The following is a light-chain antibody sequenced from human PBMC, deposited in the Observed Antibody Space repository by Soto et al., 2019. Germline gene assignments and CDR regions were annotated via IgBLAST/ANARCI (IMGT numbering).Light chain of an antibody. CDR1: SRDVGTYNY. CDR3: CSHAGGYTWV. J-gene: IGLJ3*02. V-gene: IGLV2-11*01. CDR2: DVT. Sequence: QSALSQPRSMSESPGQSVTISCSGTSRDVGTYNYVSWYQHHPGKAPKLMIYDVTRRPSGVPDRFSGSKSGNTASLTISGLQTEDEADYYCCSHAGGYTWVFGGGTKLAVL.